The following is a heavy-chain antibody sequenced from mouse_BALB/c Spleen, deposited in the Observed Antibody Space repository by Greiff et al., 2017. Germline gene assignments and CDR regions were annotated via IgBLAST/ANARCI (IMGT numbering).Heavy chain of an antibody. CDR2: IYPGDGDT. V-gene: IGHV1-80*01. CDR3: ARDSNFDY. Sequence: QVQLQQSGAELVRPGSSVKISCKASGYAFSSYWMNWVKQRPGQGLEWIGQIYPGDGDTTYNGKFKGKATLTADKSSSTAYMQLSSLTSEDSAVYFCARDSNFDYWGQGNTLTVCS. CDR1: GYAFSSYW. J-gene: IGHJ2*01.